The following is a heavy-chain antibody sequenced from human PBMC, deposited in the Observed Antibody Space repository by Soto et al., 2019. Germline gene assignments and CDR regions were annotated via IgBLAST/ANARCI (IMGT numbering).Heavy chain of an antibody. CDR2: TRNKANSYTT. Sequence: EVQLVESGGGLVQPGGSLRLSCAASGLSISDHYMDWVRQAPGKGLEWVGRTRNKANSYTTEYAASVKGRFTISRDDSENSLYLQMNRLKTEDTAVYYGARVLATHCGGDCYSHDFWGQGTLVTVSS. J-gene: IGHJ4*02. CDR3: ARVLATHCGGDCYSHDF. D-gene: IGHD2-21*02. V-gene: IGHV3-72*01. CDR1: GLSISDHY.